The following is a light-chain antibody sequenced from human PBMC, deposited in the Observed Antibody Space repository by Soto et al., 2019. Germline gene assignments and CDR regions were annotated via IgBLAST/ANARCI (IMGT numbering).Light chain of an antibody. CDR1: SSNIGAGSD. CDR3: QTYDSSLSGLYV. V-gene: IGLV1-40*01. CDR2: GNT. Sequence: QSVLTQPPSISGSPGQSVTISCTCISSNIGAGSDVHWYHQLPGTAPKLLIYGNTNRPSGVPDRFSGSKSGTSASLAIAGLQTEDEGDYYCQTYDSSLSGLYVFGTGTRSPS. J-gene: IGLJ1*01.